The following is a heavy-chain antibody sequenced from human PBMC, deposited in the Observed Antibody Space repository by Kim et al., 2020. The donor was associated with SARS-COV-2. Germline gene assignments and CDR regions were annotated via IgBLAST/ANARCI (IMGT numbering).Heavy chain of an antibody. CDR2: IYYSGST. Sequence: SETLSLTCTVSGGSLSRYSWSWIRQPPGKGLEWVGYIYYSGSTNYNPSLKSRVTISVDTSKNQFSLKLTSVTAADTAVYYCARDHREWLQSTANWDFDLWGRGTLVTVSS. V-gene: IGHV4-59*01. CDR3: ARDHREWLQSTANWDFDL. D-gene: IGHD3-3*01. CDR1: GGSLSRYS. J-gene: IGHJ2*01.